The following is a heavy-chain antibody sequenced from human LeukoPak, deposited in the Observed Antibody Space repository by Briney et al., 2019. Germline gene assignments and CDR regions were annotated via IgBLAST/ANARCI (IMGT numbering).Heavy chain of an antibody. V-gene: IGHV4-4*09. D-gene: IGHD6-6*01. CDR1: GGSISSYY. J-gene: IGHJ4*02. CDR2: IYTSGST. CDR3: ARTYSSSSHFDY. Sequence: SETLSLSCTVSGGSISSYYWSWIRQPPGKGLEWIGHIYTSGSTNYNPSLKSRVTISVDTSKNQFSLKVSSVTAADTAVYYCARTYSSSSHFDYWGQGTLVTVSS.